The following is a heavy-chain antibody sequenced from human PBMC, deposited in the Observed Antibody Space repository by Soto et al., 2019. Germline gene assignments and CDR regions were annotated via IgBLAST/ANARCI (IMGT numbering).Heavy chain of an antibody. V-gene: IGHV1-3*01. CDR3: ATSIYYYDSSGYKYYFDY. CDR2: INAGNGNT. Sequence: GASVKVSCKASGYTFTSYARHWVRQAPGQRLEWMGWINAGNGNTKYSQKFQGRVTITRDTSASTAYMELSSLRSEDTAVYYCATSIYYYDSSGYKYYFDYWGQGTLVTVS. CDR1: GYTFTSYA. J-gene: IGHJ4*02. D-gene: IGHD3-22*01.